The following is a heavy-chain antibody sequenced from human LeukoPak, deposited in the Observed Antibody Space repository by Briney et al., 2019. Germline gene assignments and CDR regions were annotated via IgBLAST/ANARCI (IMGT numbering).Heavy chain of an antibody. Sequence: GGSLRLSCAASGFTFSSYSMNWVRQAPGKGLEWVSFISSSSSYIYYADSVKGRFTISRDNSKNTLYLQMNSLRAEDTAVYYCAREAGSGFDYWGQGTLVTVSS. CDR2: ISSSSSYI. D-gene: IGHD3-10*01. V-gene: IGHV3-21*01. CDR1: GFTFSSYS. J-gene: IGHJ4*02. CDR3: AREAGSGFDY.